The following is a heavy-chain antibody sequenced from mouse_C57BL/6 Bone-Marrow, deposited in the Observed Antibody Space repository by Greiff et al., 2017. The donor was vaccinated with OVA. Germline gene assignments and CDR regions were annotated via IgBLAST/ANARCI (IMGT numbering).Heavy chain of an antibody. CDR2: INPNNGGT. CDR1: GYTFTDYY. V-gene: IGHV1-26*01. J-gene: IGHJ2*01. Sequence: VQLKQSGPELVKPGASVKISCKASGYTFTDYYMNWVKQSHGKSLEWIGDINPNNGGTSYNQKFKGKATLTVDKSSSTAYMELRSLTSEDAAVYYCARGGKGTDDYWGQGTTLTVSS. CDR3: ARGGKGTDDY.